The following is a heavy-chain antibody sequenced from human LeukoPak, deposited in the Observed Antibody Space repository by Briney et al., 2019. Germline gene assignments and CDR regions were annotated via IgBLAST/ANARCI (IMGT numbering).Heavy chain of an antibody. D-gene: IGHD6-19*01. Sequence: GGTLRLSCAASGFTFSDHWMNWVRQAPGKRLEWVSYISSSGSTIYYADSVKVRFTISWDNAKTSLYLQMSSLRAEDTAVYYCARGVDDIAVAGHFDYWGQGTLVTVSS. J-gene: IGHJ4*02. V-gene: IGHV3-11*01. CDR3: ARGVDDIAVAGHFDY. CDR2: ISSSGSTI. CDR1: GFTFSDHW.